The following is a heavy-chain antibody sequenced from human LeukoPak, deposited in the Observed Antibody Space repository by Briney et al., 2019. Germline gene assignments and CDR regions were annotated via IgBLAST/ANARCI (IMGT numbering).Heavy chain of an antibody. Sequence: SVKVSCKASGGTLSSYGISWVRQAPGQGLEWMGRIIPILGLANYAQKFQGRVTITADTTTRTVYMEVSSLRSEDTAVYYCARVAAAPTGYNWFDPWGQGTLVTVSS. CDR2: IIPILGLA. J-gene: IGHJ5*02. D-gene: IGHD1-1*01. V-gene: IGHV1-69*04. CDR1: GGTLSSYG. CDR3: ARVAAAPTGYNWFDP.